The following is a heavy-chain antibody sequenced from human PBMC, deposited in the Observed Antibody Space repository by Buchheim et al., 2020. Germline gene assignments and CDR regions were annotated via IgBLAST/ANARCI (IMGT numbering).Heavy chain of an antibody. Sequence: QVQLVESGENVVQPGKSLRLSCAASGVTLSTYPIHWVRQAPGKGLQRVAVVSYDGSRKHHADSVKGRLTISRDNSKNTLYQQMNSLRPEDTAVSYCAREGFDYYDSSGTLDYWGQGTL. CDR3: AREGFDYYDSSGTLDY. V-gene: IGHV3-30-3*01. D-gene: IGHD3-22*01. CDR2: VSYDGSRK. J-gene: IGHJ4*02. CDR1: GVTLSTYP.